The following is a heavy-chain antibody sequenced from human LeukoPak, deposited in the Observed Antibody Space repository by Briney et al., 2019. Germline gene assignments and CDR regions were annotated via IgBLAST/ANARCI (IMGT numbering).Heavy chain of an antibody. CDR1: GFTFDDYA. Sequence: GGSLRLSCAASGFTFDDYAMNWVRQPPGKGLEWVSGINWSGGSTGYADSVKGRFTISRDNAKNSLYLQMNSLRAEDTAVYYCARESSGYFYWGQGTLVTVSS. V-gene: IGHV3-20*04. CDR2: INWSGGST. D-gene: IGHD3-22*01. CDR3: ARESSGYFY. J-gene: IGHJ4*02.